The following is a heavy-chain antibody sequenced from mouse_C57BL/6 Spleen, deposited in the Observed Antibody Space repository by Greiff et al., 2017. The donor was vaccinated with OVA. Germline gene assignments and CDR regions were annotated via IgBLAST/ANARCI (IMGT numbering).Heavy chain of an antibody. V-gene: IGHV6-6*01. CDR1: GFTFSDAW. Sequence: EVKLVESGGGLVQPGGSMKLSCAASGFTFSDAWLDWVRQSPAKGLEWVAEIRNTANNHATYYAESVNGRFTISSDDSNSIVYLQMNSLRAEDTGIYYCTRRSTMVTAFDYWGQGTTLTVSS. J-gene: IGHJ2*01. CDR2: IRNTANNHAT. D-gene: IGHD2-2*01. CDR3: TRRSTMVTAFDY.